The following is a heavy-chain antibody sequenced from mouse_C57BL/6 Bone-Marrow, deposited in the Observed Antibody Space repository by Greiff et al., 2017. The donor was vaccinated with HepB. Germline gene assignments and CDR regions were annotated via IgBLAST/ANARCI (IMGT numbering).Heavy chain of an antibody. CDR2: IDPSDSYT. V-gene: IGHV1-50*01. CDR3: ARRFFVD. CDR1: GYTFTSYW. Sequence: QVQLQQPGAELVKPGASVKLSCKASGYTFTSYWMQWVKQRPGQGLEWIGEIDPSDSYTNYNQKFKGKATLTVDTSSSTAYKQLSSLTSEDSAVYYCARRFFVDWGQGTLVTVAA. J-gene: IGHJ3*01.